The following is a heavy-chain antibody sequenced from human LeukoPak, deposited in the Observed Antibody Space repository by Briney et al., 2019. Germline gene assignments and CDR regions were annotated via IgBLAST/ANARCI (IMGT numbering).Heavy chain of an antibody. Sequence: PGGSLRLACAASGFTFSDYYMSWIRQAPGKGLEWVSYISSSSSYTNYADSVKGRFTISRDNAKNSLYLQMNSLRAEDTAVYYRARDFYDSSGYLDYWGQGTLVTVSS. CDR1: GFTFSDYY. V-gene: IGHV3-11*05. CDR2: ISSSSSYT. CDR3: ARDFYDSSGYLDY. D-gene: IGHD3-22*01. J-gene: IGHJ4*02.